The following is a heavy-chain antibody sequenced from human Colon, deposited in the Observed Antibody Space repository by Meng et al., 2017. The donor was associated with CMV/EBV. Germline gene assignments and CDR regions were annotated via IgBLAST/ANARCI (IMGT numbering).Heavy chain of an antibody. CDR2: INSGDSDT. V-gene: IGHV5-51*01. D-gene: IGHD3-9*01. Sequence: GGSLRLSCKGFGYSFSSYWIAWVRQVSGKGLEWMGVINSGDSDTRYSPSFQGQVTILVDKSINTAYLQWSRLRASDTAMYYCARAAYYDILTGYYSDDLYGMDVWGQGTTVTVSS. CDR1: GYSFSSYW. J-gene: IGHJ6*02. CDR3: ARAAYYDILTGYYSDDLYGMDV.